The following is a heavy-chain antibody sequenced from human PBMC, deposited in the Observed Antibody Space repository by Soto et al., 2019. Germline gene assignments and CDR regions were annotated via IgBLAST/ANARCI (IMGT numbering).Heavy chain of an antibody. CDR3: ARHNYGSGSTYFDY. D-gene: IGHD3-10*01. Sequence: LSLTCAVYGGSFSGYYWSWIRQPPGKGLEWIGEINHSGSTNYNPSLKSRVTISVDTSKNQFSLKLSSVTAADTAVYYCARHNYGSGSTYFDYWGQGTLVTVS. J-gene: IGHJ4*02. V-gene: IGHV4-34*01. CDR1: GGSFSGYY. CDR2: INHSGST.